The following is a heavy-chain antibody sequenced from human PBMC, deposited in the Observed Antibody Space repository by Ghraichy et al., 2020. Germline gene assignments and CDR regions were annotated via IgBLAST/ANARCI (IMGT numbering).Heavy chain of an antibody. CDR2: INAGNGNT. V-gene: IGHV1-3*01. D-gene: IGHD6-13*01. CDR1: GYTFTSHA. CDR3: ARDQRAAAGTGYYYYGMDV. Sequence: ASVKVSCKASGYTFTSHAMHWVRQAPGQRLEWMGWINAGNGNTKYSQKFQGRVTITRDTSASTAYMELTSLRSEDTAVYYCARDQRAAAGTGYYYYGMDVWGQGTTVTVSS. J-gene: IGHJ6*02.